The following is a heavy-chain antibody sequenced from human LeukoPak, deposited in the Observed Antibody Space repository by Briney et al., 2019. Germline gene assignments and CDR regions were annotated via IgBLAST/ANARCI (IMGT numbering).Heavy chain of an antibody. CDR3: ARDPGIAAAGTVGYFDY. CDR1: GFSFSAYW. CDR2: IKEDGSDK. D-gene: IGHD6-13*01. V-gene: IGHV3-7*01. J-gene: IGHJ4*02. Sequence: PGGSLRLSCAASGFSFSAYWMSWVRQAPGKGLEWVANIKEDGSDKYYVDSVKGRFTISRDNAKNSLYLQMNSLRAEDTAVYYCARDPGIAAAGTVGYFDYWGQGILVTVSS.